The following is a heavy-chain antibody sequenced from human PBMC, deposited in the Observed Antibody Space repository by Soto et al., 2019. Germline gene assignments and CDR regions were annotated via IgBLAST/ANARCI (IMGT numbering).Heavy chain of an antibody. J-gene: IGHJ4*02. Sequence: GGSLRLSCTASGFSFSNHWMYWVRRAPGKGLEWVAYIKQDGSETHYVDSVEGRFTISRDNAKNSLYLQMDSLRDEDTAVYYGVKISRTADGVLWGQGSLVTVAS. V-gene: IGHV3-7*01. CDR1: GFSFSNHW. D-gene: IGHD2-21*02. CDR2: IKQDGSET. CDR3: VKISRTADGVL.